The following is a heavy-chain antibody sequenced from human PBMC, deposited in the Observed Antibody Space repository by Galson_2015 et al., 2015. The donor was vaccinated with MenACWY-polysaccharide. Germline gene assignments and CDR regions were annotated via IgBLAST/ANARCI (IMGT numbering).Heavy chain of an antibody. D-gene: IGHD3-16*01. CDR1: GFTVSSNY. CDR2: IYSGGST. CDR3: ARILLLGGEDY. Sequence: SLRLSCAASGFTVSSNYISWVRQAPGKGLEWVSVIYSGGSTYYADSVKGRFTISRDNSKNTLYLQMNSLRAEDTAVYYCARILLLGGEDYWGQGTLVTVSS. V-gene: IGHV3-53*01. J-gene: IGHJ4*02.